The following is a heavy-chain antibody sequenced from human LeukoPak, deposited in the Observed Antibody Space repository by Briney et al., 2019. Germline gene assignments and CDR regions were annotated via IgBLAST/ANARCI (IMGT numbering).Heavy chain of an antibody. CDR2: IYSGGGT. CDR3: ARAVGVTAIHNAFDI. J-gene: IGHJ3*02. Sequence: PGGSLRLSCAASGFTFSSYAMGWVRQAPGKGLEWVSVIYSGGGTDYADSVKGRFTISRDNSKNTLYLQMNSLRAEDTAVYYCARAVGVTAIHNAFDIWGQGTMVTVSS. D-gene: IGHD2-21*02. V-gene: IGHV3-66*02. CDR1: GFTFSSYA.